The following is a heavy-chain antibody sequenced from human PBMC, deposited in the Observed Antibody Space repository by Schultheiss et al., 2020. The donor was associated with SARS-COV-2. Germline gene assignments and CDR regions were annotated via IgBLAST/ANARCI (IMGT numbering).Heavy chain of an antibody. CDR3: ARGIAVAGTLDY. Sequence: GGSLRLSCAASGFTFSSYAMHWVRQAPGKGLEYVSAISSNGDSTYYANSVKGRFTISRDNSKNTLYLQMNSLRAEDTAVYYCARGIAVAGTLDYWGQGTLVTVSS. CDR1: GFTFSSYA. V-gene: IGHV3-64*01. CDR2: ISSNGDST. J-gene: IGHJ4*02. D-gene: IGHD6-19*01.